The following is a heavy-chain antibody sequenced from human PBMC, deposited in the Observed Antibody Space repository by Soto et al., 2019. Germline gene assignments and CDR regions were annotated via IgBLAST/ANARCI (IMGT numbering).Heavy chain of an antibody. CDR1: GGSVSSGDYY. CDR3: GRESGETWDYEAS. V-gene: IGHV4-61*02. J-gene: IGHJ5*02. CDR2: LNTYGNT. D-gene: IGHD1-7*01. Sequence: TSETLSLTCTVSGGSVSSGDYYWSWIRQPPGKGLEWIGRLNTYGNTHYNPSLKSRVTVSVDTSRNQFFLTLRSVTAADSAVYHCGRESGETWDYEASWGQGTPVTVSS.